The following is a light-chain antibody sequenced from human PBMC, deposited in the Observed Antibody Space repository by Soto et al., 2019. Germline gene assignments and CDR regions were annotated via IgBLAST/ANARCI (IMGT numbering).Light chain of an antibody. V-gene: IGKV3-15*01. CDR2: DTS. J-gene: IGKJ4*02. CDR3: LPYNNWPLT. Sequence: EVVMRQSPATLSVSPGAVATLSCRASQGIGDTLAWYQHKPGQPPRLLIFDTSTRATGVPTRFSGSRSGAEITLTIDSLPSEDFSVYYCLPYNNWPLTVGGATKVEIK. CDR1: QGIGDT.